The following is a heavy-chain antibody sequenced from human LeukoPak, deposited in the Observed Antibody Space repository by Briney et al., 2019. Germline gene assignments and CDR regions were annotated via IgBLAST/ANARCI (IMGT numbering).Heavy chain of an antibody. CDR1: AFTFSDYY. Sequence: PAGSLRLSCAASAFTFSDYYMSWIRQAPGKGLEWLSYISSSASTIYYADSVKGRFTISRDNAKNSLYLQMNSLRAEDTALYYCAKDINSGSYYVDYWGQGTLVTVSS. CDR3: AKDINSGSYYVDY. CDR2: ISSSASTI. D-gene: IGHD1-26*01. J-gene: IGHJ4*02. V-gene: IGHV3-11*01.